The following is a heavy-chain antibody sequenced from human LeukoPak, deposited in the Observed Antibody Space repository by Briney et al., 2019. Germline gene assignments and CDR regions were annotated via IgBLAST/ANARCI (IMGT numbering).Heavy chain of an antibody. CDR3: TKGYCDSTSCYYFDS. D-gene: IGHD2-2*01. CDR2: ISGGGGST. Sequence: GGSLTLSCAAFEFTFISYAMSRVRQAPGKGLEWVSIISGGGGSTNYADSVKGRFTISRDNSKNTLYLQMNSLRAEDTAVYYCTKGYCDSTSCYYFDSWGQGTLVTVSS. V-gene: IGHV3-23*01. CDR1: EFTFISYA. J-gene: IGHJ4*02.